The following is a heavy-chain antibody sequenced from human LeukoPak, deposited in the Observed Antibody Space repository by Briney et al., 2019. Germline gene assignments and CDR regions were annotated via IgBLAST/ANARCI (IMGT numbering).Heavy chain of an antibody. J-gene: IGHJ3*02. V-gene: IGHV3-74*01. CDR3: VRSDAFDI. CDR1: GFTFSSYC. CDR2: INSDGSSI. Sequence: GGSLRLSCAASGFTFSSYCMNWVRQAPGKGLVWVSRINSDGSSISYADSVKGRFTISRDNAKNTLLLQMNSLRAEDTAVYYCVRSDAFDIWGQGTMVTVSS.